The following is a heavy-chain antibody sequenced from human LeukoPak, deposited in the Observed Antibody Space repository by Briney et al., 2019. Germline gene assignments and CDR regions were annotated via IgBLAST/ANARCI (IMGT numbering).Heavy chain of an antibody. CDR1: GFTFSSYA. Sequence: GGSLRLSCAASGFTFSSYAMSWVRQAPGKGLEWVSSISGSGGSTYYADSVKGRFTISRDNSKNTLYLQMNSLRAEDTAAYYCAKAGAVGSSRNWFDPWGQGTLVTVSS. CDR2: ISGSGGST. D-gene: IGHD6-13*01. J-gene: IGHJ5*02. CDR3: AKAGAVGSSRNWFDP. V-gene: IGHV3-23*01.